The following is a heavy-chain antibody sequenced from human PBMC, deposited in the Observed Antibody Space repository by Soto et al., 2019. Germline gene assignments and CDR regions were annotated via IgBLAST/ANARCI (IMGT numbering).Heavy chain of an antibody. V-gene: IGHV1-18*01. CDR3: AKNGQPPYYYYGMDV. J-gene: IGHJ6*02. CDR2: ISGYNGDT. Sequence: GASVKVSCKASGYTFSRFGISWVRQAPGQGLEWMGWISGYNGDTNYAQKVQGRVTMTIDTSTNTAYLELRTLTSDDTAVYYCAKNGQPPYYYYGMDVWGQGTTVTVSS. D-gene: IGHD2-8*01. CDR1: GYTFSRFG.